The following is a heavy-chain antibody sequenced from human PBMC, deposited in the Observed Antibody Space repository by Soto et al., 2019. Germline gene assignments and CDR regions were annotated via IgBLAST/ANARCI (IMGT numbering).Heavy chain of an antibody. J-gene: IGHJ4*02. Sequence: QITLKESGPTLVRPTQTLTLTCAFSGFSLSTSGVGVCWIRQPPGKALEWLAVIYWDDSNHYSPSLRSRLTITKDTSKNQVVLIMTNMDPMDTGTYYCAHKGPEDWPLDYWGQGTLVTVSS. CDR2: IYWDDSN. D-gene: IGHD3-9*01. CDR1: GFSLSTSGVG. CDR3: AHKGPEDWPLDY. V-gene: IGHV2-5*02.